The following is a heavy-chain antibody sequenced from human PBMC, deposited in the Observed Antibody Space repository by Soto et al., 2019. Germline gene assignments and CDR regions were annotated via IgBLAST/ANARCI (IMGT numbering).Heavy chain of an antibody. D-gene: IGHD6-13*01. CDR3: ARDRYSSSWFRPYNCFDP. J-gene: IGHJ5*02. V-gene: IGHV4-4*08. CDR2: ISTSGSA. CDR1: GGSISNYY. Sequence: SETLSLTCTVSGGSISNYYWSWIRQTPGKGLEWIGYISTSGSATYNPSLKSRVTFSLDTSKSLLFLRLTSVTAADTALYYCARDRYSSSWFRPYNCFDPWGQGALVTVSS.